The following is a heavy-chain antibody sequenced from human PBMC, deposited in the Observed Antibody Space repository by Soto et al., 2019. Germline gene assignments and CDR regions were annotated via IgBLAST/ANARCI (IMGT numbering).Heavy chain of an antibody. CDR1: GGSISSSSYY. J-gene: IGHJ4*02. Sequence: PSETLSLTCTVSGGSISSSSYYWGWIRQPPGKGLEWIGSIYYSGSTYYNPSLKSRVTISVDTSKNQFSLKLSSVTAADTAVYYCARQLATGSRFDYWGQGTLVTVSS. CDR2: IYYSGST. V-gene: IGHV4-39*01. CDR3: ARQLATGSRFDY. D-gene: IGHD5-12*01.